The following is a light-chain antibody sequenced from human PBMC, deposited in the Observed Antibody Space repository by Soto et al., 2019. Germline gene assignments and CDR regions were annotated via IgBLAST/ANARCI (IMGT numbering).Light chain of an antibody. CDR2: DAS. CDR3: QQYNSYSGT. V-gene: IGKV1-5*01. J-gene: IGKJ2*01. Sequence: IQMTESPSTLSACVGDRVTITCRASQSMSSWLAWYQQKPGKAPKLLIYDASSLESGVPSRFSGSGSGTEITLTISSLQPDDFATYYCQQYNSYSGTFGQGTKLEIK. CDR1: QSMSSW.